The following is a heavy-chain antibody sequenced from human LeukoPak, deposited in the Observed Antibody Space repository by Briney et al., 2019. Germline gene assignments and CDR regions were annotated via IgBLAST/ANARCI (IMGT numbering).Heavy chain of an antibody. CDR1: GYTFTSYA. V-gene: IGHV1-3*01. J-gene: IGHJ5*02. D-gene: IGHD2-2*01. Sequence: ASVKVSCKASGYTFTSYAMHWVRQAPGQRLEWMGWINAGNGNTKYSQKFQGRVTITRDTSASTAYMELSSLRSEDTAVYYCARDRYCSSTSCAPSGWFDPWGQGTLVTVSS. CDR3: ARDRYCSSTSCAPSGWFDP. CDR2: INAGNGNT.